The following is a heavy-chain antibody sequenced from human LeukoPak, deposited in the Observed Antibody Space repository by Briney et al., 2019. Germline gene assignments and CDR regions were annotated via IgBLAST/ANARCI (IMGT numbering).Heavy chain of an antibody. Sequence: GSSVKVSCKASGGTFSSYAISWVRQAPGQGLEWMGGIIPIFGTANYAQKFQGRVTITADESTSTAYMELSSLRSEDTAVYYCARKGHIAAAGAYFDYWGQGTLVTVSS. D-gene: IGHD6-13*01. CDR1: GGTFSSYA. CDR2: IIPIFGTA. J-gene: IGHJ4*02. V-gene: IGHV1-69*01. CDR3: ARKGHIAAAGAYFDY.